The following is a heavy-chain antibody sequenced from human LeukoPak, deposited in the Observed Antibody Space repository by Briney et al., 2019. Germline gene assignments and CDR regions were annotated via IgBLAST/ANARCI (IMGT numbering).Heavy chain of an antibody. CDR3: ARVAVRSGMDV. CDR2: IYYSGST. D-gene: IGHD3-10*01. V-gene: IGHV4-59*01. Sequence: SETLSLTCTVSGGSISSYYWSWIRQPPGKGLEWIGYIYYSGSTNYNPSLKSRVTISVDTSKNQFSLKPSSVTAADTAVYYCARVAVRSGMDVWGQGTTVTVSS. CDR1: GGSISSYY. J-gene: IGHJ6*02.